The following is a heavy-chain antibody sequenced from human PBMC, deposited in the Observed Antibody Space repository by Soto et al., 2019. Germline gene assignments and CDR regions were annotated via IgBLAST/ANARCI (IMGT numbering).Heavy chain of an antibody. V-gene: IGHV1-69*13. Sequence: EASVKVSCKASGGTFSSYAISWVRQAPGQGLEWMGGIIPIFGTANYAQKFQGRVTITADESTSTAYMELSSLRSEDTAVYYCARFYYYDSSGPAYYFDYWGQGTLVTVSS. D-gene: IGHD3-22*01. J-gene: IGHJ4*02. CDR2: IIPIFGTA. CDR1: GGTFSSYA. CDR3: ARFYYYDSSGPAYYFDY.